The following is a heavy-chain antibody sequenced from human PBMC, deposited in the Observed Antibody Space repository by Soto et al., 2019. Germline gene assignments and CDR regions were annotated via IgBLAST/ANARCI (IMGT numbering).Heavy chain of an antibody. Sequence: EVQLVESGGGLIQPGGSLRLSCAASGFTVSNNYMSWVRQAPGKGLEWVSVIYSGGSTYYADSVKGRFTISRDNSKNTLYLQMNSLRAEDTAVYYCARDGQPPMWVGVYWGQGTLVTVSS. D-gene: IGHD3-16*01. CDR2: IYSGGST. CDR1: GFTVSNNY. CDR3: ARDGQPPMWVGVY. V-gene: IGHV3-53*01. J-gene: IGHJ4*02.